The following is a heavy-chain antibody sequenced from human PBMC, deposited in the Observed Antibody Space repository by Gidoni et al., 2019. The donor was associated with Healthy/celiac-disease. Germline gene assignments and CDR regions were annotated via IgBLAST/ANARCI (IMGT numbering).Heavy chain of an antibody. Sequence: QVHLQESGPGLVKPSETLSLTCAVSGASISTGYYWGWIRQLPEKGLELIGNIYHSGTTYYNPSLKSRVIMSVDTSKIQFSLKLTSVTAADTAVYFCARVGIYYSDSSGYFDYWGQGSLVTVSS. CDR2: IYHSGTT. V-gene: IGHV4-38-2*01. D-gene: IGHD3-22*01. CDR3: ARVGIYYSDSSGYFDY. CDR1: GASISTGYY. J-gene: IGHJ4*02.